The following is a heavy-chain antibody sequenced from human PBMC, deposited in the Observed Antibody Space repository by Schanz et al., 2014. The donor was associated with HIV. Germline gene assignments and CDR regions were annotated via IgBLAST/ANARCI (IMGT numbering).Heavy chain of an antibody. D-gene: IGHD3-22*01. CDR3: SRGAGGGDYYDSSDYPYCLDY. J-gene: IGHJ4*02. CDR2: INHSGRT. Sequence: QVQLQQWGAGLLKPSETLSLTCAVYGGSFSNYYWNWIRQPPGKGLEWIGEINHSGRTKYSPSLKRRVTISLDTSKSQFSLKLSSVTAADTAVYYCSRGAGGGDYYDSSDYPYCLDYWGQGTQVTVSS. V-gene: IGHV4-34*02. CDR1: GGSFSNYY.